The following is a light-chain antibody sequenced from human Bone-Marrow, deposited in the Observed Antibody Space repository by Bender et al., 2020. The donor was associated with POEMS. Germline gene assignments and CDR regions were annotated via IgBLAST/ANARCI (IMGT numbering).Light chain of an antibody. J-gene: IGLJ1*01. V-gene: IGLV2-8*01. CDR3: SSYAGSNNYV. CDR1: SSDLGGYKY. Sequence: QSALTQPPSASGSPGQSVTIACTGTSSDLGGYKYVSWYQQHPGRAPKLILYEVNKRPSGVPDRFSGSKSGNAASLTVSGLQAEDEADYYCSSYAGSNNYVFGTGTKVTVL. CDR2: EVN.